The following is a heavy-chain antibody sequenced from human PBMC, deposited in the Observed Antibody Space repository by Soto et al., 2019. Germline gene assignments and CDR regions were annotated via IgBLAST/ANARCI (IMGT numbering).Heavy chain of an antibody. V-gene: IGHV3-74*01. Sequence: EVQLVESGGGLVQPGGSLRLSCAASGFTFSSYWMHWVRQAPGKGLVWVSRINSDGSSTSYADSVKGRFTIARDNAKKTMYLQMNSLSAEDTAVYYCASVYCSGGSGYHLDYWGQGTLVTVSS. CDR2: INSDGSST. J-gene: IGHJ4*02. CDR3: ASVYCSGGSGYHLDY. CDR1: GFTFSSYW. D-gene: IGHD2-15*01.